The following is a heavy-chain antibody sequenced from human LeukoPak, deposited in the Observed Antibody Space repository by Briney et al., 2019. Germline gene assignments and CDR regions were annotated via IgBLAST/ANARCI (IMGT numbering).Heavy chain of an antibody. Sequence: PSETLSLTCTVSGGSISSGDYYWSWIRQPPGKGLEWIGYIYYSGSTYYNPSLKSRVTISVDMSKNQFSLKLSSVTAADTAVYYCASFPYYDFWSGQNWFDPWGQGTLVTVSS. CDR1: GGSISSGDYY. D-gene: IGHD3-3*01. CDR3: ASFPYYDFWSGQNWFDP. J-gene: IGHJ5*02. V-gene: IGHV4-30-4*08. CDR2: IYYSGST.